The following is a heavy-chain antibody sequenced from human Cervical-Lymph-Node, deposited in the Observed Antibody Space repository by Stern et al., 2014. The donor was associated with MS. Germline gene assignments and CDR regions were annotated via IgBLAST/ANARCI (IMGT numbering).Heavy chain of an antibody. CDR1: GYTFTNNW. CDR3: ARHPPRRKWDDPNYGMDV. J-gene: IGHJ6*02. V-gene: IGHV5-51*01. Sequence: EVQLVESGAEVKKPGESLKISCKGSGYTFTNNWIAWVRQMPGKGLEWMGIIYPDDSDIRYSPSLQGQVTISADKSISTAYLQGSSLKAADSAVYYWARHPPRRKWDDPNYGMDVWGQGTTVTVSS. CDR2: IYPDDSDI. D-gene: IGHD1-1*01.